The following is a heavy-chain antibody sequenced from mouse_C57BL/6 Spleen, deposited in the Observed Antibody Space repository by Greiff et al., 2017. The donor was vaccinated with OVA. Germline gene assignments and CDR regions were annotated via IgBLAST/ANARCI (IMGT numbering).Heavy chain of an antibody. CDR2: IYTGNGYT. J-gene: IGHJ4*01. CDR1: GYTFPSYG. D-gene: IGHD2-5*01. V-gene: IGHV1-58*01. CDR3: ATSYSNHYYAVDY. Sequence: EVQLQQSGAELVRPGSSVKMSCKTSGYTFPSYGITWVKQRPGPGLEWIGYIYTGNGYTEYNETFKGKATLTSDKSSSTAYMQLSSLTSEVSASYFFATSYSNHYYAVDYWGQGTSVTVSS.